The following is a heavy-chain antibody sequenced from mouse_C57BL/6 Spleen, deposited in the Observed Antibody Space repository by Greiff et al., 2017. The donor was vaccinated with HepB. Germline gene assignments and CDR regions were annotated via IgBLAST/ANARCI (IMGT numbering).Heavy chain of an antibody. D-gene: IGHD2-1*01. CDR1: GFNIKDDY. V-gene: IGHV14-4*01. J-gene: IGHJ4*01. Sequence: VQLKESGAELVRPGASVKLSCTASGFNIKDDYMHWVKQRPEQGLEWIGWIDPENGDTEYASKFQGKATITADTSSNTAYLQLSSLTSEDTAVYYCTTPVYGNSYAMDYWGQGTSVTVSS. CDR2: IDPENGDT. CDR3: TTPVYGNSYAMDY.